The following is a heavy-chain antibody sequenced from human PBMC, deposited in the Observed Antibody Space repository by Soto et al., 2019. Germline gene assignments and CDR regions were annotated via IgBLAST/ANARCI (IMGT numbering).Heavy chain of an antibody. V-gene: IGHV3-23*01. Sequence: QLLESGGGLVQFGGSLRLSCAASGFTFSSYGMSWVRQVPGKGLEWVSSISNGGSLTYYSDSVKGRCTFSRDNSKNSLYLQMDSLGAEDTALYYCATILVTKQWYFHVWGRGTLVTVSS. D-gene: IGHD4-17*01. CDR2: ISNGGSLT. J-gene: IGHJ2*01. CDR1: GFTFSSYG. CDR3: ATILVTKQWYFHV.